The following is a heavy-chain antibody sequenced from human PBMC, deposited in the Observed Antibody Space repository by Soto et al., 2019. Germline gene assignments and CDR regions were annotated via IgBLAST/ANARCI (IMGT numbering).Heavy chain of an antibody. CDR1: GGSISSSSYY. D-gene: IGHD3-3*01. J-gene: IGHJ4*02. V-gene: IGHV4-39*01. CDR2: IYYSGST. Sequence: SETLSLTCTVSGGSISSSSYYWGWIRQPPGKGLEWIGSIYYSGSTYYNPSLKSRVTISVDTSKNQFSLKLSSVTAADMAVYYCARQPIFGVVIPYYFDYWGQGTLVTVSS. CDR3: ARQPIFGVVIPYYFDY.